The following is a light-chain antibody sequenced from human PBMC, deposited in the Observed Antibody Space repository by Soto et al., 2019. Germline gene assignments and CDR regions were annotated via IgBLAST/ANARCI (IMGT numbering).Light chain of an antibody. CDR1: SSNIGAGYD. CDR2: GNN. CDR3: QSYDSSLSAYV. J-gene: IGLJ1*01. Sequence: QSVLTQPPSVSGAPGQRVTISCTGSSSNIGAGYDVHWYQQLPGTAPKLLIYGNNNRPSGVPDRFSGSKSDTSASLAITELQAEYEADYYCQSYDSSLSAYVFGPGTKVTVL. V-gene: IGLV1-40*01.